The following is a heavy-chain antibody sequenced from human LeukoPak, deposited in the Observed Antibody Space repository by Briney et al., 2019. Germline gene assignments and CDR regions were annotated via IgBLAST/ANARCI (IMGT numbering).Heavy chain of an antibody. Sequence: SVKVSCKASGATFSSYAISWVRQAPGQGLEWMGGIIPIFGTANYAQKFQGRVTITADKSTSTPYMELSSLRAEDTAVYCCAGGGGDNFDYWGQGTLVTVSS. V-gene: IGHV1-69*06. D-gene: IGHD3-16*01. CDR3: AGGGGDNFDY. CDR1: GATFSSYA. CDR2: IIPIFGTA. J-gene: IGHJ4*02.